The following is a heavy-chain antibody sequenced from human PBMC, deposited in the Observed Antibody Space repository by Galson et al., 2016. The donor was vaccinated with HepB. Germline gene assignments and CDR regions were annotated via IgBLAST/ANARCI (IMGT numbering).Heavy chain of an antibody. V-gene: IGHV3-7*03. CDR3: ARAYYYGSGSQPYYFDY. Sequence: WVANLKQDGSEKDYVDSVKGRFTISRDNAKNSLYLQMNSLRAEDTAVYYCARAYYYGSGSQPYYFDYWGQGTLVTVSS. D-gene: IGHD3-10*01. CDR2: LKQDGSEK. J-gene: IGHJ4*02.